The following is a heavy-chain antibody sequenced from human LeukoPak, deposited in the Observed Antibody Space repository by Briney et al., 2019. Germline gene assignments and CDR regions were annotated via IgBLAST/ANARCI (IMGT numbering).Heavy chain of an antibody. CDR1: GFTFSSYA. V-gene: IGHV3-30*04. CDR3: GRDGGSDCCDYGKPYYFDY. CDR2: ISYDGSNK. D-gene: IGHD4-17*01. Sequence: GRSLRLSCAASGFTFSSYAMHWVRQAPGKGLEWVAVISYDGSNKYYADSVQDRFTISRDKSKKTLYLQMNSLRAEDTAVYCCGRDGGSDCCDYGKPYYFDYWGQGTLVNVSS. J-gene: IGHJ4*02.